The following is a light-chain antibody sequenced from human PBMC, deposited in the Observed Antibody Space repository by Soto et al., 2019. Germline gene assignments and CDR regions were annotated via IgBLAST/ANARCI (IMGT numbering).Light chain of an antibody. J-gene: IGLJ1*01. Sequence: VLTQSPSASASLGASVKLTCTLSSGHSSYAIAWHQQQPEKGPRYLMKLNSDGSHSQGDGIPDRFSGSSSGAERYLTIASLQSEDEADYYCQPWGTGIHYVFGTGTKLTVL. CDR1: SGHSSYA. V-gene: IGLV4-69*01. CDR2: LNSDGSH. CDR3: QPWGTGIHYV.